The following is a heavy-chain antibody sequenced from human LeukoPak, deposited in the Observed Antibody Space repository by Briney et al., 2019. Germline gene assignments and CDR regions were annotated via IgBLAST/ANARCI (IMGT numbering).Heavy chain of an antibody. V-gene: IGHV3-66*01. CDR1: GFTVSSKH. Sequence: GGSLRLSCAASGFTVSSKHMSWVRQAPGKGLEWVSVINRDGSTYYADSVKGRFTISRDNSKNTLDLQMNSLRAEDTAVYYCAFKQGDYWGQGNLVTVSS. CDR3: AFKQGDY. J-gene: IGHJ4*02. CDR2: INRDGST.